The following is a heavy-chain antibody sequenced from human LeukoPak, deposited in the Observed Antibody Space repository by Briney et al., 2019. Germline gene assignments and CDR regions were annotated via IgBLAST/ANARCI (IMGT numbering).Heavy chain of an antibody. Sequence: PSETLSLTCTVSGGSISSSGYYWGWVRQPPGKGLEWIGSIYYSGSTYYNPSLKSRVTISVDTSKNQFSLKLSSVTAADTAVYYCAIGGDYPFDYWGQGTLVTVSS. CDR1: GGSISSSGYY. J-gene: IGHJ4*02. CDR3: AIGGDYPFDY. V-gene: IGHV4-39*01. D-gene: IGHD4-17*01. CDR2: IYYSGST.